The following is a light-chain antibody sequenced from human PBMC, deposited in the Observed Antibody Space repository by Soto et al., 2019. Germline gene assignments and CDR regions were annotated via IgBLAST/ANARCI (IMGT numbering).Light chain of an antibody. CDR1: QSVSSAY. CDR3: QQSGSYFYT. Sequence: EIAWTQSPGTLSLSPGERATLSCRASQSVSSAYLAWYQQIPGQAPRLLIYDASSRATGIPDRFSGSGSGTDFTLTISGLEPEDFAVYYCQQSGSYFYTFGQGTKLEIK. V-gene: IGKV3-20*01. CDR2: DAS. J-gene: IGKJ2*01.